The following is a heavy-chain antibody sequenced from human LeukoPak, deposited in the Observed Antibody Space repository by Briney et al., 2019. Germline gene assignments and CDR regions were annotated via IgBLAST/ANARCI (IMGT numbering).Heavy chain of an antibody. J-gene: IGHJ4*02. V-gene: IGHV3-23*01. D-gene: IGHD2-8*01. CDR2: ISGSGGST. CDR3: XXXXXXXXXVXHXXFDY. CDR1: GFIFSSYA. Sequence: GGSLRLSCAASGFIFSSYAMSWVRQAPGKGLEWVSTISGSGGSTYYADSVKGRFTISRDNSKNTVYLQMNRLIAWDTAVYYWXXXXXXXXXVXHXXFDYWXQGTLVTVSS.